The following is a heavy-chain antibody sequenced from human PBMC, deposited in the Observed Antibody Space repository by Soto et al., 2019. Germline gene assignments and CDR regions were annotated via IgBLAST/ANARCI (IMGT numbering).Heavy chain of an antibody. D-gene: IGHD3-10*01. CDR1: GFTFSSYG. Sequence: QVQLVESGGGVVQPGRSLRLSCAASGFTFSSYGMHWVRQAPGKGLEWVAVISYDGSNKYYADSVKGRFTISRDNSKNTLYLQMNSLRAEDTAVYYCAKSGSGSYYTWWFDPWGQGTLVTVSS. J-gene: IGHJ5*02. CDR2: ISYDGSNK. CDR3: AKSGSGSYYTWWFDP. V-gene: IGHV3-30*18.